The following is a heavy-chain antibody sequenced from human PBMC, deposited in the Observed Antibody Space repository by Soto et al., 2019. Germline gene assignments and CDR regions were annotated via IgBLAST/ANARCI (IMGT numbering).Heavy chain of an antibody. V-gene: IGHV3-53*01. CDR3: ARDVGSGWYGRAFDY. Sequence: PGGSLRLSCASSWFTVISNYMSWVRQAPGKGLEWVSVIYSGGSTYYADSVKGRFTISRDNSKNTLYLQMNSLRAEDTAVYYCARDVGSGWYGRAFDYWGQGTLVTVSS. D-gene: IGHD6-19*01. J-gene: IGHJ4*02. CDR2: IYSGGST. CDR1: WFTVISNY.